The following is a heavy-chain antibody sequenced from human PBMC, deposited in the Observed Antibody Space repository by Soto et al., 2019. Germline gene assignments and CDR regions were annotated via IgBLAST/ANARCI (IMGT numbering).Heavy chain of an antibody. Sequence: PSETLSLTCAVSGGSISSGGYSWSWIRQPPGKGLEWIGYIYHSGSTYYNPSLKSRVTISVDRSKNQFSLKLSSVTAADTAVYYCARGAVYYYDSSGSYPFDYWGQGTLVTVSS. CDR2: IYHSGST. J-gene: IGHJ4*02. V-gene: IGHV4-30-2*01. D-gene: IGHD3-22*01. CDR3: ARGAVYYYDSSGSYPFDY. CDR1: GGSISSGGYS.